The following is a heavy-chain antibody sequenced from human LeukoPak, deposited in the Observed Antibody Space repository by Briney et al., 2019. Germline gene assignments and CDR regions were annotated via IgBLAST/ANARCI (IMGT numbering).Heavy chain of an antibody. D-gene: IGHD5-12*01. Sequence: SETLSLTCTVSGSSISSDYYWGWIRQPPGKGLEWIGNVYRTGSTYYNPSLTSRVIISVDKSKNQFSLKLSSVTAADTAVYYCARAGRGGWLPLDYWGQGTLVTVSS. J-gene: IGHJ4*02. CDR2: VYRTGST. V-gene: IGHV4-38-2*02. CDR1: GSSISSDYY. CDR3: ARAGRGGWLPLDY.